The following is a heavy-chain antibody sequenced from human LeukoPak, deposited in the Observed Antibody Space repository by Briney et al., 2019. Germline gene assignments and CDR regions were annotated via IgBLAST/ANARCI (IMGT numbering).Heavy chain of an antibody. V-gene: IGHV1-69*01. CDR3: AIYCDSKFQYNWFDP. Sequence: ASVKVSCKASGGTFSSYAISWVRQAPGQGLEWMGGIIPIFGTANYAQKFQGRVTITADESTSTAYMELSSLRSEDTAVYYCAIYCDSKFQYNWFDPWGQGTLVTVSS. CDR2: IIPIFGTA. D-gene: IGHD3-22*01. CDR1: GGTFSSYA. J-gene: IGHJ5*02.